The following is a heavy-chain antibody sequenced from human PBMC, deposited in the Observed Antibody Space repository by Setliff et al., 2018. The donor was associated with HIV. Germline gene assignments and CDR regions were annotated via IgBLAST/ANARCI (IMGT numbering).Heavy chain of an antibody. Sequence: ASVKVSCKASGYTFTSYGITWVRQAPGQGLEWMGWISPYNGNTNYAQKLQGRVTITTDESTTTAYMELSSLKASDTAMYYCARRRLAYDSWSYRGNWFFDLWGRGTLVTVSS. D-gene: IGHD3-10*01. CDR3: ARRRLAYDSWSYRGNWFFDL. CDR1: GYTFTSYG. V-gene: IGHV1-18*01. J-gene: IGHJ2*01. CDR2: ISPYNGNT.